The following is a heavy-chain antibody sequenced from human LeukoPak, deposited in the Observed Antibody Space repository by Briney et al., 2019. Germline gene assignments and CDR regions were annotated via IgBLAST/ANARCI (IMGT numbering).Heavy chain of an antibody. J-gene: IGHJ4*02. CDR1: GYSISSGYY. CDR3: ARSLRATGGDY. CDR2: IYHSGST. V-gene: IGHV4-38-2*02. Sequence: SETLSLTCTVSGYSISSGYYWGWIRQPPGKGLEWIGSIYHSGSTYYNPSLKSRVTISVDTSKNQFSLKLSSVTAADTAVYYCARSLRATGGDYWGQGTLVTVSS. D-gene: IGHD1-26*01.